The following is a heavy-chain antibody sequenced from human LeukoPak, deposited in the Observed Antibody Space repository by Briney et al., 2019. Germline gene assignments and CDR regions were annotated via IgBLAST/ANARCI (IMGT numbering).Heavy chain of an antibody. J-gene: IGHJ4*02. CDR2: IYHSGSA. CDR1: GDSISSSNW. CDR3: ARELAVTGTIDY. V-gene: IGHV4-4*02. D-gene: IGHD6-19*01. Sequence: SETLSLTCAVSGDSISSSNWWSWVRQPPGKGLEWIGEIYHSGSANYNPSLRSRVIISVDKSKNQFSLKLSSVTAADTAVYYCARELAVTGTIDYWGQGTLVTVSS.